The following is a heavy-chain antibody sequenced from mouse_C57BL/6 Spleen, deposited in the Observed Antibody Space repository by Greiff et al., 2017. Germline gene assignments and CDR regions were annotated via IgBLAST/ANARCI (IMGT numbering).Heavy chain of an antibody. D-gene: IGHD1-1*01. Sequence: VQLQQSGAELVRPGASVKLSCTASGFNIKDDYMHWVKQRPEQGLEWIGWIDPENGDTEYASKFQGKATITADTSSNTAYLHLSSLTSEDTAVYYCTTFGYGSSYYFDYWGQGTTLTVSS. J-gene: IGHJ2*01. CDR3: TTFGYGSSYYFDY. CDR2: IDPENGDT. CDR1: GFNIKDDY. V-gene: IGHV14-4*01.